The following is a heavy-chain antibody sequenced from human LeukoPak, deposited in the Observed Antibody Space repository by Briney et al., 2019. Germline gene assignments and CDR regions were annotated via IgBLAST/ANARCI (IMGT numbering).Heavy chain of an antibody. Sequence: PGGSLRLSCAASGFTVSSNYMSWVRQAPGKGLEWVSVIYSGSNTYYADSVKGRFTISRDSSKNTLYLQMNSLRTEDTAVYYCARNSRSSLWGYMDVWGKGTTVTISS. CDR2: IYSGSNT. CDR1: GFTVSSNY. J-gene: IGHJ6*03. D-gene: IGHD3-10*01. CDR3: ARNSRSSLWGYMDV. V-gene: IGHV3-53*01.